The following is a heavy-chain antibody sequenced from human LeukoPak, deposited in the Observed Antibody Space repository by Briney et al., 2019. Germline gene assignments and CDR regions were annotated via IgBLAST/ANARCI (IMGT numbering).Heavy chain of an antibody. D-gene: IGHD2-8*02. Sequence: SETLSLTCAVYGGSFSGYYWSWIRQPPGKGLEWIGEINHSGSTNYNPSLKSRVTISVDTSKNQFSLKLSSVTAADTAVYYCARGWYYFDYWGQGTLVTVSS. CDR2: INHSGST. CDR1: GGSFSGYY. J-gene: IGHJ4*02. V-gene: IGHV4-34*01. CDR3: ARGWYYFDY.